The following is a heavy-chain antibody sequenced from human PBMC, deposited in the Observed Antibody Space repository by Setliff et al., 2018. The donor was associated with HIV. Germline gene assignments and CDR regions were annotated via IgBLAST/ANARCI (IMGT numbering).Heavy chain of an antibody. CDR2: INPHTGVT. CDR3: ARYLRDGFEEWFSTLDDGMDV. V-gene: IGHV1-2*02. D-gene: IGHD3-3*01. Sequence: ASVKVSCKTSGYIFIRYYIFWVRQAPGQGLEWMGNINPHTGVTKYAEKFQGRVTMTRDTSINTIYMELSRLRSDDTAVYYCARYLRDGFEEWFSTLDDGMDVWGQGTTVTVSS. CDR1: GYIFIRYY. J-gene: IGHJ6*02.